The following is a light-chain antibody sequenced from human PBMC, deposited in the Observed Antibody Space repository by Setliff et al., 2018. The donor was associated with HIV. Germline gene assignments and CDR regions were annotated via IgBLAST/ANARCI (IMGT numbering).Light chain of an antibody. CDR1: SSNIGAGYD. J-gene: IGLJ1*01. Sequence: QSVLTQPPSVSGAPGQRVVISCTGSSSNIGAGYDVHWYQQLPGAAPKLLIHGNSNRPSGVPDRFSGSRSGTSASLAITGLQAEDEADYYCQSHDRSLSGFVFGTGTKVTV. CDR2: GNS. CDR3: QSHDRSLSGFV. V-gene: IGLV1-40*01.